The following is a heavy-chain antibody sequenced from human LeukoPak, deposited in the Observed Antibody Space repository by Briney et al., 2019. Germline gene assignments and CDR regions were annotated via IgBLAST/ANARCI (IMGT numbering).Heavy chain of an antibody. CDR2: ISGSGGST. CDR3: ARHRSSIVGANFDY. J-gene: IGHJ4*02. D-gene: IGHD1-26*01. CDR1: GFTFSSYA. Sequence: PGGSLRLSCAASGFTFSSYAITWVRQAPGKGLEWVSAISGSGGSTYYADSVKGRFTMSRDNAKNSLYLQMNSLSAEDTAVYYCARHRSSIVGANFDYWGQGTLVTVSS. V-gene: IGHV3-23*01.